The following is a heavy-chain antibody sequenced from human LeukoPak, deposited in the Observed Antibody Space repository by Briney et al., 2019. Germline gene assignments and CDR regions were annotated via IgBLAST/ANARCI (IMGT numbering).Heavy chain of an antibody. CDR3: GKNFDY. CDR2: INHSGST. J-gene: IGHJ4*02. CDR1: GGSFSGYY. Sequence: SETLSLTCAVYGGSFSGYYWSWIRQPPGKGLEWIGEINHSGSTNYNPSLKSRVTISVDTSKNQFSLKLSSVTAADTAVYYCGKNFDYWGQGTLVTVSS. V-gene: IGHV4-34*01.